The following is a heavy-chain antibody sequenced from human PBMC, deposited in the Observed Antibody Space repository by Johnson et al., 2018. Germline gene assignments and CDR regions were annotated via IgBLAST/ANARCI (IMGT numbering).Heavy chain of an antibody. Sequence: VQSGGSLRLSCAASGFTFSTYAMSWVRQTPGKGPEWVAGISGSGGGAKHADSVKGRFTISRDNSKNTLYLQMNSLRAEDTAVYYCASPPWGPVDAFDIWGQGTMVTVSS. CDR1: GFTFSTYA. V-gene: IGHV3-23*01. CDR3: ASPPWGPVDAFDI. CDR2: ISGSGGGA. D-gene: IGHD7-27*01. J-gene: IGHJ3*02.